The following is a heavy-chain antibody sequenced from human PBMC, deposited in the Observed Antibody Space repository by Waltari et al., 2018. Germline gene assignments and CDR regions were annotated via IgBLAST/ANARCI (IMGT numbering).Heavy chain of an antibody. CDR3: ARLGPFSSSWSPFDY. Sequence: QMQLQESGPGLVKPSETLSLTCAVSGYSISSGYYWGWIRQPPGKGLEWIGSIYHSGSTYYNPSLKSRVTISVDTSKNQFSLKLSSVTAADTAVYYCARLGPFSSSWSPFDYWGQGTLVTVSS. CDR1: GYSISSGYY. CDR2: IYHSGST. V-gene: IGHV4-38-2*01. D-gene: IGHD6-13*01. J-gene: IGHJ4*02.